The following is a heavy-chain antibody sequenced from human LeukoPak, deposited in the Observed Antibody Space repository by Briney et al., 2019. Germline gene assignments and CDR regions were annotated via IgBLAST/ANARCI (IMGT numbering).Heavy chain of an antibody. V-gene: IGHV3-23*01. CDR1: GFTFSSYA. D-gene: IGHD6-19*01. CDR2: ISGGGGGT. CDR3: AKLESIIAVAGVGY. J-gene: IGHJ4*02. Sequence: PGGSLRLSCAASGFTFSSYAMSWVRQAPGKGLEWVSSISGGGGGTYYADSVKGRFTISRDNSKDTLYLQMNTLRAEDTAVYYCAKLESIIAVAGVGYWGQGTLVTVSS.